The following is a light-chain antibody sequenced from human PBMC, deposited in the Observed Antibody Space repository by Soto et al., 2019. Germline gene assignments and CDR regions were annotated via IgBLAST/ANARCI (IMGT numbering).Light chain of an antibody. CDR2: GAS. J-gene: IGKJ1*01. CDR3: QQYGSSRT. CDR1: QTFSSSY. V-gene: IGKV3-20*01. Sequence: EIVFTQSPGTLSLSPGERATLSCRASQTFSSSYLAWYQQKPGQAPRLLIYGASSRASGIPDRFSGSGSGTDFTLTISRLEPEDFAVYYCQQYGSSRTFGQGTKVDIK.